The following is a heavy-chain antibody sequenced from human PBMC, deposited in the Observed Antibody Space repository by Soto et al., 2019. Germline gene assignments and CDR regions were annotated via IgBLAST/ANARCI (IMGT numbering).Heavy chain of an antibody. Sequence: GGSLRLSCAASGFTFSSYGMHWVRQAPGKGLEWVAVIWYDGSNKYYADSVKGRFTISRDNSKNTLYLQMNSLRAEDTAVYYCARDRSDILTGFRVLTYMDVCGKGTTVTVSS. CDR3: ARDRSDILTGFRVLTYMDV. J-gene: IGHJ6*03. CDR2: IWYDGSNK. V-gene: IGHV3-33*01. D-gene: IGHD3-9*01. CDR1: GFTFSSYG.